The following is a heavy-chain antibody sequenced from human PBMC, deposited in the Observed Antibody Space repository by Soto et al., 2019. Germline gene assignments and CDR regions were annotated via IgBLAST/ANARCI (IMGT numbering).Heavy chain of an antibody. D-gene: IGHD1-26*01. V-gene: IGHV4-34*01. J-gene: IGHJ4*02. CDR2: INHSGST. CDR1: GGSFSGFY. Sequence: SETLSLTCAVYGGSFSGFYWSWIRQPPGEGLEWIGEINHSGSTNYNPSLESRVTISVDTSKNQFSLKVTSVTAEDTAVYYCASALGSHRGRGILVTVSS. CDR3: ASALGSH.